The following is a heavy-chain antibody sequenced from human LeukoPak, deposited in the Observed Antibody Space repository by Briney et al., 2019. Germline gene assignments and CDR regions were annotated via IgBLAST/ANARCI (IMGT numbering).Heavy chain of an antibody. V-gene: IGHV1-18*01. Sequence: ASVKVSCKASGYTFTIYGISWVRQAPGQGLEWMGWITAYNGNTNYAQKRQGRVTMTTDTSTSTAYMELRSLRSDDTAVYYCARVVGSSWSQPHLGYWGQGTLVTVSS. CDR1: GYTFTIYG. D-gene: IGHD6-13*01. J-gene: IGHJ4*02. CDR3: ARVVGSSWSQPHLGY. CDR2: ITAYNGNT.